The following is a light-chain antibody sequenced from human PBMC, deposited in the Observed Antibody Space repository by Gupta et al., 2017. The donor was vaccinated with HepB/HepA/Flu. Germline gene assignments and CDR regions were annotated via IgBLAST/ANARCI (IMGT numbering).Light chain of an antibody. V-gene: IGKV3-11*01. J-gene: IGKJ1*01. CDR2: DAS. CDR3: QHRSNWPPT. Sequence: EIVLTQSPATLSLSPGERATLSCRASQSVGSYLAWYQHKPGQGPRLLMYDASRRAIGIPARFSGSGSGTDFTLTISSLEPEDFAVYYCQHRSNWPPTFGQGTKVEFK. CDR1: QSVGSY.